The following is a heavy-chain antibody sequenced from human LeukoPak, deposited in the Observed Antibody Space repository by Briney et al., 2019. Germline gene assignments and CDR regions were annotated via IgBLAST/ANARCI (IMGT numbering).Heavy chain of an antibody. V-gene: IGHV3-74*01. Sequence: PGGSLRLSCAASGFTFSSYWMHWVRQAPGKGVEWVSRVRGDGGTTSYADSVRGRFTIPRDNANNMLYLQLNILSAEDTALYYRVRDRYFDWSDAFDVWGQGTMVTVSS. CDR1: GFTFSSYW. CDR3: VRDRYFDWSDAFDV. CDR2: VRGDGGTT. D-gene: IGHD3-9*01. J-gene: IGHJ3*01.